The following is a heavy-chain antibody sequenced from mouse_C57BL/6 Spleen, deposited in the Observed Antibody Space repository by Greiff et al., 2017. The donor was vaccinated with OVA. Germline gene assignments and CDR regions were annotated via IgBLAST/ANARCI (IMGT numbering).Heavy chain of an antibody. Sequence: EVHLVESGGGLVQPGGTMKLSCAASGFTFSDAWMDWVRQSPEKGLEWVAEIRNKANNHATYYAESVKGRFTISRDDSKISVYLQMNSLRAEDTGIYYFTRSVYYRYFDVWGTGTTVTVSS. CDR2: IRNKANNHAT. V-gene: IGHV6-6*01. CDR1: GFTFSDAW. J-gene: IGHJ1*03. CDR3: TRSVYYRYFDV.